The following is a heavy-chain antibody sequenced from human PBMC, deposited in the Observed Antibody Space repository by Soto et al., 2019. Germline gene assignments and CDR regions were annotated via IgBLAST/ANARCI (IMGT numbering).Heavy chain of an antibody. CDR3: ARDSTLAY. J-gene: IGHJ4*02. CDR2: INPSAGGT. Sequence: SVKVSCKASGYTLTNYYMHWVRQAPGQGLEWMGIINPSAGGTSYAPKFQARVTMTRDTSTSTVHMELSSLRPDDTAVYYCARDSTLAYWGQGTLVTVSS. CDR1: GYTLTNYY. V-gene: IGHV1-46*01.